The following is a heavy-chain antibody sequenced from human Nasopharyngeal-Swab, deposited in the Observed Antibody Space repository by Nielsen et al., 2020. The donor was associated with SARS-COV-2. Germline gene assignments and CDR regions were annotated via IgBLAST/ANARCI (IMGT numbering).Heavy chain of an antibody. CDR3: ARQYSSSWCFDY. CDR2: IKQDGSEK. J-gene: IGHJ4*02. CDR1: GFTFSSYW. Sequence: GESLKISCAASGFTFSSYWMSWVRQAPGKGLEWVANIKQDGSEKYYVDSVKGRFTISRDNAKNLLYLQMNSLRAEDTAVYYCARQYSSSWCFDYWGQGTLVTVSS. V-gene: IGHV3-7*01. D-gene: IGHD6-13*01.